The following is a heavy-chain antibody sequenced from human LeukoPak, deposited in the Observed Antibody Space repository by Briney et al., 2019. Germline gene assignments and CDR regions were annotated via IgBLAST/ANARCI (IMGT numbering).Heavy chain of an antibody. D-gene: IGHD3-3*01. Sequence: PSETLSLTCAVYGGSFSGYYWSWIRQPPGKGLEWIGEINYSGSTNYNPSLKSRVTISVDTSKNQFSLKLSSVTAADTAVYYCARLTREYYDFWSGYYPGYYYYYMDVWGKGTTVTVSS. J-gene: IGHJ6*03. V-gene: IGHV4-34*01. CDR2: INYSGST. CDR3: ARLTREYYDFWSGYYPGYYYYYMDV. CDR1: GGSFSGYY.